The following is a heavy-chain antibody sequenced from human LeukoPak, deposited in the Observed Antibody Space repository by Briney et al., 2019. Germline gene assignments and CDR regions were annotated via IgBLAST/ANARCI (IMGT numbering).Heavy chain of an antibody. CDR1: EFRFSSYS. D-gene: IGHD3-22*01. J-gene: IGHJ4*02. Sequence: GGSLRLSCAASEFRFSSYSMSWVRQAPGKGLEWVSAISSSSRWIYYADSVKGPFTIPRDNAKKPLCLQMNSLRADDTAVYYCARGYIDSSGYSPRSSFDNWGQETLVTVSP. CDR2: ISSSSRWI. CDR3: ARGYIDSSGYSPRSSFDN. V-gene: IGHV3-21*01.